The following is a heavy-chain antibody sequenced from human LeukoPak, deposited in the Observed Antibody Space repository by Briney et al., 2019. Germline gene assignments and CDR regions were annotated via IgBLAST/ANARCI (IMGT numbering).Heavy chain of an antibody. D-gene: IGHD2-2*01. Sequence: ETLSLTCTVSGVSISSSNSYWGWIRQPPGKGLEWVANIKQDGSEKYYVDSVKGRFTISRDNAKNSLYLQMNSLRAEDTAVYYCAKHDSSTSRRRRTTIGAFDIWGQGTMVTVSS. CDR1: GVSISSSNSY. V-gene: IGHV3-7*01. J-gene: IGHJ3*02. CDR2: IKQDGSEK. CDR3: AKHDSSTSRRRRTTIGAFDI.